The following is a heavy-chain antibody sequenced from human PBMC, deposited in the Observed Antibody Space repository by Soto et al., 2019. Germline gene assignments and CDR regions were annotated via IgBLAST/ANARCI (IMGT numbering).Heavy chain of an antibody. D-gene: IGHD2-15*01. CDR3: ARGRSNDYFDY. CDR2: IKQDGTDK. CDR1: GFTFSNYW. J-gene: IGHJ4*02. Sequence: PGGSLRLSCAASGFTFSNYWMHWVRQAPGEGLVWVANIKQDGTDKYYVDSVKGRFTMSRDNAKNSLYLQMNSLRAEDTAVYYCARGRSNDYFDYWGQGTLVTVSS. V-gene: IGHV3-7*04.